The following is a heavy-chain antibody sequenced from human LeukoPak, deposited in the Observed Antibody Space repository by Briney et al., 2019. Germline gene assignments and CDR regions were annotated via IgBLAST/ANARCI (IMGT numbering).Heavy chain of an antibody. J-gene: IGHJ4*02. Sequence: GGSLRLSCAASGFTFSSYWMSWVRQAPGKGLEWVANIKQDGSEKYYVDSVKGRFTISRDNAKNSLYLQMNSLRADDTAVYYCARDRYDSSGYYYAYWGQGTLVTVSS. CDR2: IKQDGSEK. CDR1: GFTFSSYW. V-gene: IGHV3-7*03. CDR3: ARDRYDSSGYYYAY. D-gene: IGHD3-22*01.